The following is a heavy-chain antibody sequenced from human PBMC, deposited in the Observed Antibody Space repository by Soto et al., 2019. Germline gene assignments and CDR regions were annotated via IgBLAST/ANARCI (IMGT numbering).Heavy chain of an antibody. CDR1: GGTFSSYS. Sequence: QVQLVQSGAEVKKPGSSVTVSCKASGGTFSSYSINWVRQAPGQGLEWMGEIIPIFGTANYAQKFQGRVTITADESTSTAYMELSSLRSEDTAVYYCARDDGRHAGGIDYWGQGPLVIVSS. CDR3: ARDDGRHAGGIDY. V-gene: IGHV1-69*01. CDR2: IIPIFGTA. D-gene: IGHD1-26*01. J-gene: IGHJ4*02.